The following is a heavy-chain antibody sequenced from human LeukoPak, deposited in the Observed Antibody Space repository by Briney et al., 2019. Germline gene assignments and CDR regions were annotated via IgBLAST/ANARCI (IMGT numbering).Heavy chain of an antibody. CDR2: IYPGDSDT. V-gene: IGHV5-51*01. CDR1: GSIFTTSW. CDR3: ARGSPLDY. Sequence: GASLEISGQGSGSIFTTSWIAGVRQLPGKGLDWMGIIYPGDSDTKYSSSFRGQVTISADKSIRTAYLQWSSLRASDTAMYYCARGSPLDYWGQGTLVTVSS. J-gene: IGHJ4*02.